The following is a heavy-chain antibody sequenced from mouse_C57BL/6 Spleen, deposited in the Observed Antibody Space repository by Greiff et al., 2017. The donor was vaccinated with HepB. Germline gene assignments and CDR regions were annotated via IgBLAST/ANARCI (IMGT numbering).Heavy chain of an antibody. CDR1: GYTFTSYW. V-gene: IGHV1-69*01. D-gene: IGHD2-5*01. CDR3: ARGGDSNFDY. Sequence: QVQLQQPGAELVMPGASVKLSCKASGYTFTSYWMHWVKQRPGQGLEWIGEIDPSDSYTNYNQKFKGKSTLTVDKSSSTAYMQLSSLTSGDSAVYYCARGGDSNFDYWGQGTTLTVSS. J-gene: IGHJ2*01. CDR2: IDPSDSYT.